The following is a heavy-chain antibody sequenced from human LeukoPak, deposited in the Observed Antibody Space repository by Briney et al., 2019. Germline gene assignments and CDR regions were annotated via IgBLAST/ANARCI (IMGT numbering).Heavy chain of an antibody. CDR2: IYYSGTT. J-gene: IGHJ5*02. CDR3: ARDPRFCSTTNCPYGPNP. Sequence: PSETLSLTCIVSGGSIRSGDYYWSWIRQPPGKGLEWIGFIYYSGTTSYNPSLKSRVTISIDTSKNQFPMKLTSVTAADTAVYYCARDPRFCSTTNCPYGPNPWGQGTLVTVSS. D-gene: IGHD2-2*01. CDR1: GGSIRSGDYY. V-gene: IGHV4-30-4*08.